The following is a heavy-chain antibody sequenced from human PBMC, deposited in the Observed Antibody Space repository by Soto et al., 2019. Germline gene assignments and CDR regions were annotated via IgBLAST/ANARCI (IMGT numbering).Heavy chain of an antibody. CDR2: ISGSGSGT. CDR1: GFTFINYA. J-gene: IGHJ1*01. CDR3: TKATHNAEGQYCETTSCAGEYFQH. Sequence: EVQLLESGGGLIQPGGSLRLSCAASGFTFINYAMSWVRQAPGKGLEWVSSISGSGSGTYYEDSVKGRFTISRDNSKNTLYLQVNNLRDEDTAVYYCTKATHNAEGQYCETTSCAGEYFQHWGQGSLVVVSS. V-gene: IGHV3-23*01. D-gene: IGHD2-21*01.